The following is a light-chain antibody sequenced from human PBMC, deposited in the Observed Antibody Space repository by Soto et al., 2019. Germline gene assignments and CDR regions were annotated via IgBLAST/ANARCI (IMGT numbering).Light chain of an antibody. CDR2: GAS. V-gene: IGKV3-15*01. CDR1: ESVSTN. J-gene: IGKJ5*01. CDR3: QQYKNWPPLT. Sequence: EVERTQSPATLSLSPGERATLSGRASESVSTNLAWYQQKACQAPRLLIYGASTRATGIPARFSGSGSGTEFTLTISSLQSEDFAVYYCQQYKNWPPLTFGQGTRLET.